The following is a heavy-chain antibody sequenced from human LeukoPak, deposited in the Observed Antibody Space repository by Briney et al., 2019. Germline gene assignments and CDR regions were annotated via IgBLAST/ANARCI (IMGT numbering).Heavy chain of an antibody. Sequence: KSGGSLRLSCAASGFMFSDYFMSWIRLAPGKELEWISYISSNSKYTKYADSVKGRFTISRDNAKKSLYLQMNSLRAEDTAVYYCARGNGNKYYFDYWGQGTLVTVSS. J-gene: IGHJ4*02. CDR2: ISSNSKYT. V-gene: IGHV3-11*05. CDR1: GFMFSDYF. D-gene: IGHD2-8*01. CDR3: ARGNGNKYYFDY.